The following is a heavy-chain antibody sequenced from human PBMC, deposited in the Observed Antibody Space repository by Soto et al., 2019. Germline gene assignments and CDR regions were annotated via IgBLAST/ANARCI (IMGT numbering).Heavy chain of an antibody. CDR1: GFTLSTSGVG. J-gene: IGHJ6*02. D-gene: IGHD1-7*01. Sequence: QITLKESGPTLVKPTQTLTLTCTFSGFTLSTSGVGVGWIRQPPGKALEWLALISWNDDKRYSPSLKSRLTIPTDTSKNQVVLTMTNMYPVDTATYYCVHNKWNFFQGGYYYSGMDVWGQGTTVSVS. CDR3: VHNKWNFFQGGYYYSGMDV. V-gene: IGHV2-5*01. CDR2: ISWNDDK.